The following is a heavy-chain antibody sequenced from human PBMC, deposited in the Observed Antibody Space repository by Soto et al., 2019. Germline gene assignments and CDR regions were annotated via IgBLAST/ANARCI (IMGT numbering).Heavy chain of an antibody. V-gene: IGHV4-39*01. CDR2: IYYSGST. D-gene: IGHD2-15*01. Sequence: QLQLQESGPGLVKPSETLSLTCTVSGGSISSSSYYWGWIRQPPGKGLEWIGSIYYSGSTYYNPSLKSRVTISVDTSKNQFSLKLSSVTAADTAVYYCIGFVVVARVQLWPELFDYWGQGTLVTVSS. J-gene: IGHJ4*02. CDR3: IGFVVVARVQLWPELFDY. CDR1: GGSISSSSYY.